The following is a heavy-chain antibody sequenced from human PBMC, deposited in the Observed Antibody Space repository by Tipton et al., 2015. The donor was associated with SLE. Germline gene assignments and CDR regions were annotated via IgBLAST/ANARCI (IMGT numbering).Heavy chain of an antibody. CDR3: ATLGQLTVWYFEH. CDR2: IRYDGTKK. V-gene: IGHV3-30*02. Sequence: SLRLSCAASGFTFSTYGMHWVRQAPGKGLEWVAYIRYDGTKKYYADSVKGRFTIFRDDSRNTLYLQMNSLRAEDTAVYYCATLGQLTVWYFEHWGRGTLVTVSS. D-gene: IGHD1-1*01. J-gene: IGHJ2*01. CDR1: GFTFSTYG.